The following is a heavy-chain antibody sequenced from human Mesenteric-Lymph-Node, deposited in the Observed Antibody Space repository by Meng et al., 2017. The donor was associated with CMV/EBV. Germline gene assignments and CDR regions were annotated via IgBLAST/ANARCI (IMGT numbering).Heavy chain of an antibody. CDR1: GFTFSSYS. CDR2: ISSSSSYI. Sequence: GGSLRLSCAASGFTFSSYSMNWVRQAPGKGLEWVSSISSSSSYIYYADSVKGRFTISRDNAKNSLYLQMNSLRAEDTAVYYCAREVVRVVTSAGMDVWGEGTAVTVSS. CDR3: AREVVRVVTSAGMDV. D-gene: IGHD3-3*01. J-gene: IGHJ6*04. V-gene: IGHV3-21*01.